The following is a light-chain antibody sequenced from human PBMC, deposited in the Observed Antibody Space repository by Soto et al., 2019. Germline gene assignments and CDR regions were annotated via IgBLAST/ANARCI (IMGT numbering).Light chain of an antibody. CDR2: EVT. V-gene: IGLV2-8*01. CDR1: SSDVGGYNY. CDR3: SSYAGSNAVV. Sequence: QSALTQPPSASGSPGQSVTISCTGTSSDVGGYNYVSWYQQYPGKAPKLMIYEVTKRPSGVPDRFSGSKSGNTASLTVSGLQAEDEASYYCSSYAGSNAVVFGGGTKVTVL. J-gene: IGLJ2*01.